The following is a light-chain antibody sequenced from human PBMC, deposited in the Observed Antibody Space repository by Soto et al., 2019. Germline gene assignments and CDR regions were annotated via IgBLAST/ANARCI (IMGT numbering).Light chain of an antibody. CDR1: NIGSKN. CDR2: RDS. CDR3: QVWDSSTAVV. J-gene: IGLJ2*01. Sequence: SYELTQPLSVSVALGQTARITCGGNNIGSKNVHWYQQKPGQAPVLVIYRDSDRPSGILERFSGSNSGNTATLTISRAQAGDEADYYCQVWDSSTAVVFGGGTKLTVL. V-gene: IGLV3-9*01.